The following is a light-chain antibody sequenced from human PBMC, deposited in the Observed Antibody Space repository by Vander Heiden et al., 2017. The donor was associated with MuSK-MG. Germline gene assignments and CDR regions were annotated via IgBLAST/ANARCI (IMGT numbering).Light chain of an antibody. J-gene: IGKJ1*01. V-gene: IGKV2-28*01. Sequence: DIVMTQSPLSLPVTPGEPASISCRSSQSLLHSNGYNYLDWYLQKPGQSPQLLIYLGSNRASGVPDRFSGRGSGTDFTLKISRVEAEDVGVYYCMQALQRGTFGQGTKVEIQ. CDR3: MQALQRGT. CDR2: LGS. CDR1: QSLLHSNGYNY.